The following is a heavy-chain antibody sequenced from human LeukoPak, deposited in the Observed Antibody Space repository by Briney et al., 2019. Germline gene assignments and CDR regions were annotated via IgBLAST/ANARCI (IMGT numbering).Heavy chain of an antibody. Sequence: ASVKVSFKASGYTFTSYGISWVRQAPGQGLEWMGWISAYNGNTNYAQKLQGRVTMTTDASTSTAYMELRSLRSDDTAVYYCARVVYSGSYYPVLRYFDYWGQGTLVTVSS. CDR2: ISAYNGNT. J-gene: IGHJ4*02. D-gene: IGHD1-26*01. CDR1: GYTFTSYG. V-gene: IGHV1-18*01. CDR3: ARVVYSGSYYPVLRYFDY.